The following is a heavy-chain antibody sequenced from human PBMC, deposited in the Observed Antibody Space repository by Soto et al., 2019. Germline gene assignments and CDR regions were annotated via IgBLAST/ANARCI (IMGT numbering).Heavy chain of an antibody. D-gene: IGHD3-10*01. J-gene: IGHJ6*02. CDR2: VSAGGDMT. CDR3: ARGDRGGSGSPASYYYSGLDV. V-gene: IGHV3-23*01. Sequence: DVQLLESGGHLVQPGGSLRLSCAASGFTFSSYAMSWVRQAPGEGLEWVSSVSAGGDMTYYSDSVKGRFTISRDNSNNALCLQMNSLRIEDTALYYCARGDRGGSGSPASYYYSGLDVWGQGTTVTVS. CDR1: GFTFSSYA.